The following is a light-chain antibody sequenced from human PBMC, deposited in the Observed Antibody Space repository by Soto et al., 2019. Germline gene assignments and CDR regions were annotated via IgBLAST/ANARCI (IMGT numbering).Light chain of an antibody. Sequence: DIVMTQSPDSLAVSLGEGATINCKSSQSVLYSPNHKNYLAWYQQKPGQPPKLLIYWASTRESGVPDRFSGSGSGTDFTLTISSLQAEDVAVYYCQQYYSSPPYTFGQGTKLEIK. CDR1: QSVLYSPNHKNY. CDR2: WAS. V-gene: IGKV4-1*01. CDR3: QQYYSSPPYT. J-gene: IGKJ2*01.